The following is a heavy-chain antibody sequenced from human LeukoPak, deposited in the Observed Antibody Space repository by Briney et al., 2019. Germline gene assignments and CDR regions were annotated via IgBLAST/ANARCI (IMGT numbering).Heavy chain of an antibody. CDR1: GFTVTESY. V-gene: IGHV3-66*01. CDR2: IYSGGTT. J-gene: IGHJ4*02. D-gene: IGHD2-21*02. CDR3: ARENCGGDCHFDY. Sequence: GGSLRLSCAASGFTVTESYMSWVRQAPGKGLEWVSFIYSGGTTDYADSVKGRFSISRDKSKNTSFLQMNSLRVEDTAVYYCARENCGGDCHFDYWGQGTLVTVSS.